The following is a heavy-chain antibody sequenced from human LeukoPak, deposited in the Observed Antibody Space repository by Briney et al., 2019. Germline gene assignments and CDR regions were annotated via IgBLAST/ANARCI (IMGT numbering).Heavy chain of an antibody. CDR3: ARGNDYVWSYGMDV. CDR1: GSSISSYY. CDR2: IYYSGST. V-gene: IGHV4-59*01. Sequence: SETLSLTCTVSGSSISSYYWSWIRQPPGKGLEWIGYIYYSGSTNYNPSLKSRVTISVDTSKNQFSLKLSSVTAADTAVYYCARGNDYVWSYGMDVWGQGTTVTVSS. D-gene: IGHD3-16*01. J-gene: IGHJ6*02.